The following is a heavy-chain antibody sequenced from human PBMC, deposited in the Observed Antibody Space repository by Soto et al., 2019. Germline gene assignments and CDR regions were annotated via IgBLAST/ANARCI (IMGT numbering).Heavy chain of an antibody. D-gene: IGHD6-13*01. J-gene: IGHJ4*02. CDR3: ASMVAAGGNIFDF. Sequence: SETLSLTCTVSGGSTSSYFWNLIRQPPGKGLEWIGYIYHSGTTNYNPSLKIRVAISVDTSKNQFYLKLSSVTAADTAVYYCASMVAAGGNIFDFWGQGTPVTVS. CDR2: IYHSGTT. CDR1: GGSTSSYF. V-gene: IGHV4-59*01.